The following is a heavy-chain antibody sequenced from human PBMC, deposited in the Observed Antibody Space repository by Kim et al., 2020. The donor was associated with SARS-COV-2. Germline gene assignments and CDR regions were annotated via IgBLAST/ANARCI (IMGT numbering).Heavy chain of an antibody. CDR2: ISYTGSA. CDR3: ASHGSTWI. Sequence: SETLSLTCTVSGVSIGRSTYSWGWIRQPPGKGPEWIGSISYTGSAYYSPSLSSRVTISVDTSKNKFSLRLNSVTAADTAVYYCASHGSTWIWGQGTQVTV. CDR1: GVSIGRSTYS. V-gene: IGHV4-39*01. J-gene: IGHJ4*02. D-gene: IGHD6-13*01.